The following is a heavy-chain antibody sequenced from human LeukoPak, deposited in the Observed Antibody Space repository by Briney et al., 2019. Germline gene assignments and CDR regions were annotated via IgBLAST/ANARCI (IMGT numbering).Heavy chain of an antibody. CDR1: GYTFTSYG. CDR3: ARVGYSSGWYGVDY. V-gene: IGHV1-18*01. Sequence: ASVKVPCKASGYTFTSYGISWVRQAPGQGLEWMGWISAYNGNTNYAQKLQGRVTMTTDTSTSTAYMELRSLRSDDTAVYYCARVGYSSGWYGVDYWGQGTLVTVSS. D-gene: IGHD6-19*01. CDR2: ISAYNGNT. J-gene: IGHJ4*02.